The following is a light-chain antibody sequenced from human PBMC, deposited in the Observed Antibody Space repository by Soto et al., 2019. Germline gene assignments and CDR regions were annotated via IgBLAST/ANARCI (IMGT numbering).Light chain of an antibody. CDR2: GAS. CDR1: QSISRPY. V-gene: IGKV3-20*01. J-gene: IGKJ1*01. CDR3: QQYGSSGT. Sequence: EIVLTQSPGTLSLSPGDRVTLSCRASQSISRPYLAWYQQKPGQAPRLLIYGASNRATGIPDRFSGSGSGTDFTLTISRLEPEDFAVYYCQQYGSSGTFGQGTKVDI.